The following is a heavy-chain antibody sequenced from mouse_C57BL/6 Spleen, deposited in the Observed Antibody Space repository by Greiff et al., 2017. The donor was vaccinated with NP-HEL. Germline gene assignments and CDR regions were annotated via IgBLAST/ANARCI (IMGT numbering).Heavy chain of an antibody. J-gene: IGHJ2*01. V-gene: IGHV14-2*01. Sequence: VQLQQSGAELVKPGASVKLSCTASGFNIKDYYMHWVKQRTEQGLEWIGRIDPEDGETKYAPKFKGKATITADTSSNTAYLQLSSLTSEDTAVYYCASPPLYGSSPGYWGQGTTLTVSS. CDR2: IDPEDGET. CDR1: GFNIKDYY. D-gene: IGHD1-1*01. CDR3: ASPPLYGSSPGY.